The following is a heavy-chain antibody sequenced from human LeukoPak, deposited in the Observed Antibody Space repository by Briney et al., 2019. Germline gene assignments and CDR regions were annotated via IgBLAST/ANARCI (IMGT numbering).Heavy chain of an antibody. CDR2: IKQDGSEK. CDR3: ARGCYYERSGYCPFDY. Sequence: GGSLRLSCAASGFTFSSYWMSWVRQAPGKGLEWVANIKQDGSEKYYVDSVKDRFIISRDNAKNSLYLQMSTLRAEDTAVYYCARGCYYERSGYCPFDYWGPGTLVTVSS. V-gene: IGHV3-7*05. CDR1: GFTFSSYW. J-gene: IGHJ4*02. D-gene: IGHD3-22*01.